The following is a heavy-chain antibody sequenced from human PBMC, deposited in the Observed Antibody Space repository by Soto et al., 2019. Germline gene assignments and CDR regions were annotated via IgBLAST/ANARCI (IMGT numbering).Heavy chain of an antibody. D-gene: IGHD6-13*01. CDR3: SIGSWSAETFDV. CDR2: IIPMLTVT. V-gene: IGHV1-69*02. CDR1: GGTFSTYT. J-gene: IGHJ3*01. Sequence: QVHLVQSGAEVKKPGSSVKVSCKAAGGTFSTYTLIWVRQAPGQGLEWMGRIIPMLTVTNSAQKFQGRVTLTADKSTSTAFMELSSLRSDDTAVYYCSIGSWSAETFDVWGQGTKVTASS.